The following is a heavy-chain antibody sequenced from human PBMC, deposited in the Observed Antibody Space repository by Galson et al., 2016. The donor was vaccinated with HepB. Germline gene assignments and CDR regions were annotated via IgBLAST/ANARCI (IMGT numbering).Heavy chain of an antibody. CDR3: VRGRKGAAAAGLLTYYFYYYGMDV. D-gene: IGHD6-13*01. Sequence: SLRLSCAASGFTLSSYVMYWVRQAPGKGLEWVAVISHDGSNKYYADSVKGRFTISRDNAKNTLYLQMNSLRAEDTAVYYCVRGRKGAAAAGLLTYYFYYYGMDVWGKGTTVTVSS. V-gene: IGHV3-30-3*01. CDR2: ISHDGSNK. J-gene: IGHJ6*04. CDR1: GFTLSSYV.